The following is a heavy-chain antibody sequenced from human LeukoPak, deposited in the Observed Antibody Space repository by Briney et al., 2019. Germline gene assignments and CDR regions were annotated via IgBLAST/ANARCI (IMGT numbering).Heavy chain of an antibody. V-gene: IGHV1-18*01. Sequence: ASVKVSCKASGYTFTSYGISWVRQAPGQGLEWMGWISAYNGNTNYAQKLQGRVTMATDTSTSTAYMELRSLRSDDTAVYHCARETVVQYNWNLYMDVWGKGTTVTISS. J-gene: IGHJ6*03. CDR2: ISAYNGNT. CDR3: ARETVVQYNWNLYMDV. D-gene: IGHD1-1*01. CDR1: GYTFTSYG.